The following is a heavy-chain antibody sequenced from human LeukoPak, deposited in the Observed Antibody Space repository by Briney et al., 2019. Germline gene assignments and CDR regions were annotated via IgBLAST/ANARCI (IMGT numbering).Heavy chain of an antibody. CDR3: ASPKRGAKLWFDP. Sequence: SETLSLTCAVYGGSFSVYYWSWIRRPPGKGLEWIGEINHSGSTNYNPSLKSRVTISVDTSKNQFSLKLSSVTAADTAVYYCASPKRGAKLWFDPWGTGILVTVSS. CDR2: INHSGST. J-gene: IGHJ5*02. D-gene: IGHD4/OR15-4a*01. V-gene: IGHV4-34*01. CDR1: GGSFSVYY.